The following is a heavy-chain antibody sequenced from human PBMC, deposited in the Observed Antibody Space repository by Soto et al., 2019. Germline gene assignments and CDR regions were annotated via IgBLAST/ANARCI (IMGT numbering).Heavy chain of an antibody. CDR3: AREKSSWYDY. D-gene: IGHD6-13*01. CDR2: MNPNSGNT. CDR1: GYTFTCYY. J-gene: IGHJ4*02. V-gene: IGHV1-8*02. Sequence: ASVTVSCQASGYTFTCYYMHWVRQAPGQGLEWMGWMNPNSGNTGYAQKFQGRVTMTRNTSISTAYMELSSLRSEDTAVYYCAREKSSWYDYWGQGTLVTVSS.